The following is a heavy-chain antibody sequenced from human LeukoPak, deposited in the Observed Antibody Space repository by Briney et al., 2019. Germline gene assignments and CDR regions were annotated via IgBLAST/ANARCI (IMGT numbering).Heavy chain of an antibody. V-gene: IGHV3-30*03. Sequence: GGSLRLSCAASGFTFSSYWMSWVRQAPGKGLEWVAVISYDGSNKYYADSVKGRFTISRDNSKNTLYLQMNSLRAEDTAVYYCASVAATDAFDIWDQGTMVTVSS. CDR2: ISYDGSNK. CDR3: ASVAATDAFDI. CDR1: GFTFSSYW. D-gene: IGHD2-15*01. J-gene: IGHJ3*02.